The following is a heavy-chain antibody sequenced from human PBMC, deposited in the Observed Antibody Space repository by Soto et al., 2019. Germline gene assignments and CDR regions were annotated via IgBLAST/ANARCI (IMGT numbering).Heavy chain of an antibody. CDR2: ISGYNDNT. Sequence: QIQLVQSGPEVRKPGASVKVSCKASGYIFSNFGISWVRQAPGQGLEWMGWISGYNDNTNYAQKFQDRVRMTTDISTSTAYRELTTLRSEDTAVYYCAKDASSWFYYYYGMEVWGQGTTVNVS. V-gene: IGHV1-18*01. CDR3: AKDASSWFYYYYGMEV. D-gene: IGHD2-2*01. CDR1: GYIFSNFG. J-gene: IGHJ6*02.